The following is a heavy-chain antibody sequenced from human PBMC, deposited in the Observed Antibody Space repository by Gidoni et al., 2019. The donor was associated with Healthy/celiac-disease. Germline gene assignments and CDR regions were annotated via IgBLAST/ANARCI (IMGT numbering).Heavy chain of an antibody. V-gene: IGHV3-11*05. D-gene: IGHD3-10*01. J-gene: IGHJ4*02. CDR3: ARGSGPGYGSGSYYVDY. Sequence: QVQMVESGGGLVKPGGSLRLSCADSGVTFSDYSMSWIRRAPGKGLEWVSYISSSSSYTNYSDSVKGRFTISRDNAKNSLYLQMNSLRAEDTPVYYCARGSGPGYGSGSYYVDYWGQGTLVTVSS. CDR1: GVTFSDYS. CDR2: ISSSSSYT.